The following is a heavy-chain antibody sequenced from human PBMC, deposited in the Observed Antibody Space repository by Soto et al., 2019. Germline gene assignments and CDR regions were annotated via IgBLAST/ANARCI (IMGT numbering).Heavy chain of an antibody. J-gene: IGHJ3*02. V-gene: IGHV3-48*01. CDR2: ISSSSSTI. CDR1: GFTFSSYS. CDR3: ASLLWQQPDAFDI. Sequence: GGSLRLSCAASGFTFSSYSMNWVRQAPGKGLEWVAYISSSSSTIYYADSVKGRFTTSRDNAKNSLYLQMSSMRAEATAVYYCASLLWQQPDAFDIWGQGTMVTVSS. D-gene: IGHD6-13*01.